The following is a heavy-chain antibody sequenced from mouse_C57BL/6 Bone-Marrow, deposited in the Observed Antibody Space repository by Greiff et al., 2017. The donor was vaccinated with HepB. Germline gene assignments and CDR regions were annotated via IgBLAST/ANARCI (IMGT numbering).Heavy chain of an antibody. D-gene: IGHD1-1*01. V-gene: IGHV1-81*01. J-gene: IGHJ3*01. CDR1: GYTFTSYG. CDR3: ARTPPLFYYCSSRFAY. Sequence: VQLQQSGAELARPGASVKLSCKASGYTFTSYGISWVKQRTGQGLEWIGEIYPRSGNTYYNEKFKGKATLTADKSSSTAYMELRSLTSEDSAVYFCARTPPLFYYCSSRFAYWGPGTLVTVSA. CDR2: IYPRSGNT.